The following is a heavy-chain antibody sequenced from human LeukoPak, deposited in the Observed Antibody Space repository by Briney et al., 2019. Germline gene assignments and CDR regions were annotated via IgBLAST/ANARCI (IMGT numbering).Heavy chain of an antibody. D-gene: IGHD3-10*02. V-gene: IGHV3-23*05. J-gene: IGHJ6*02. CDR1: GFTFSAYA. Sequence: SGGSLRLSCAASGFTFSAYAMTWVRQAPGKGLEWVSSIGSDNKPHYSESAKGRFAISRDNSKNTLFLQLHNLRVEDTALYYCARGLHYYVAMDVWGQGTTVTVSS. CDR3: ARGLHYYVAMDV. CDR2: IGSDNKP.